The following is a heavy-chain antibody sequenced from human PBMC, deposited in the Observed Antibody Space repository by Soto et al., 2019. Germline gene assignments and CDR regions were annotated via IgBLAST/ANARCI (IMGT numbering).Heavy chain of an antibody. J-gene: IGHJ4*02. V-gene: IGHV3-33*01. CDR2: IWYDGSNK. Sequence: QVQLVESGGGVVQPGRSLRLSCAASGFTFSSYGMHWVRQAPGKGLEWVAVIWYDGSNKYYADSVKGRFTISRDNSKNQLYLQMDSVRAEYTAVYYCARDPVSDSSSWFFDHWGQGTLVTVSS. CDR1: GFTFSSYG. CDR3: ARDPVSDSSSWFFDH. D-gene: IGHD6-13*01.